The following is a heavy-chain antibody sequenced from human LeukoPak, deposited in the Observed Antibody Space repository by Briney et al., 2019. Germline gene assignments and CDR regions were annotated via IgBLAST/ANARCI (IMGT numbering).Heavy chain of an antibody. CDR2: IIPIFGTA. Sequence: ASVKASCKASGGTFSSYAISWVRQAPGQGLEWMGGIIPIFGTANYAQKFQGRVTITADESTSTAYMELSSLRSEDTAVYYCARSDYLHAPPHYWGQGTLVTVSS. CDR1: GGTFSSYA. D-gene: IGHD4-17*01. J-gene: IGHJ4*02. V-gene: IGHV1-69*13. CDR3: ARSDYLHAPPHY.